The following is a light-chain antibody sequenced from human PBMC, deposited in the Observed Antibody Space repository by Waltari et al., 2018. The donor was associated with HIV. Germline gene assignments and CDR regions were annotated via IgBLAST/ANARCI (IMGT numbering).Light chain of an antibody. Sequence: THSPSSLSCSVVAKVTITCQASHDICGNLNGFQHKPGKAPELLIFAASYLIKGVPSRFSGSGYGTHFTFTINRLQPEDIATYFCLQFDNLPYSFGQGSKVEIK. CDR3: LQFDNLPYS. V-gene: IGKV1-33*01. CDR2: AAS. CDR1: HDICGN. J-gene: IGKJ2*03.